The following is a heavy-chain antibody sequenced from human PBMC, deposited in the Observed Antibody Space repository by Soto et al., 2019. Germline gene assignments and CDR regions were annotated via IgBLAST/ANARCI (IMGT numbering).Heavy chain of an antibody. D-gene: IGHD6-13*01. CDR1: SDSISSYY. CDR2: ISYSGST. J-gene: IGHJ4*02. CDR3: ARGTSWQLPFDY. Sequence: TVSSDSISSYYWSWIRQPPGKRLEWIGYISYSGSTDYNPSLKSRVTISGDTSKNQFSLKMSSVTAADTAVYYCARGTSWQLPFDYWGQGTLVTVSS. V-gene: IGHV4-59*01.